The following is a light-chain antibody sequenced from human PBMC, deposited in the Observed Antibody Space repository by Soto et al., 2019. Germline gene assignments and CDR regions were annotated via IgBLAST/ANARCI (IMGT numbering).Light chain of an antibody. Sequence: QTVVTQSPSASASLGASVTLTCTLNNGHSSFAIAWHQQQPEKGPRYLMKLNNDGSLNKGDEIPDRFSASSSGAERYLTISNLQSDDEAEYYCKTMGTAPLFGGGTKVTVL. CDR1: NGHSSFA. CDR2: LNNDGSL. V-gene: IGLV4-69*01. J-gene: IGLJ2*01. CDR3: KTMGTAPL.